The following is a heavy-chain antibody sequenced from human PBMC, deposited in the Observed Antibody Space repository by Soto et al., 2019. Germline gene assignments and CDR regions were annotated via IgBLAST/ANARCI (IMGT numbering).Heavy chain of an antibody. V-gene: IGHV1-46*01. CDR3: ARVHYYYDSRLHFDY. J-gene: IGHJ4*02. D-gene: IGHD3-22*01. CDR2: INPSGGDT. CDR1: GYTFTNYY. Sequence: QVQLVQSGAEVKKPGASVTVPCKASGYTFTNYYMHWVRQAPGQGLEWMGMINPSGGDTTYAQKFQGRVSMARDTSTSTVYLALSSLRSEDTAVYYCARVHYYYDSRLHFDYWGQGPLVTVSS.